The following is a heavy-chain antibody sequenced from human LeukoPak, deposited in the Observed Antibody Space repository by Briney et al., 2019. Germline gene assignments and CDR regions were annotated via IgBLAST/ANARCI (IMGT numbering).Heavy chain of an antibody. V-gene: IGHV3-23*01. CDR3: AKSSYYDSSGYYREYYFDY. CDR2: ISGSGGST. Sequence: GGSLRLSCAASGFTFSSYAMSWVRQAPGKGLEWVSAISGSGGSTYYADSVEGRVTVSRDNSKSTLYLQMNSLRAEDTAVYYCAKSSYYDSSGYYREYYFDYWGQGTLVTVSS. D-gene: IGHD3-22*01. CDR1: GFTFSSYA. J-gene: IGHJ4*02.